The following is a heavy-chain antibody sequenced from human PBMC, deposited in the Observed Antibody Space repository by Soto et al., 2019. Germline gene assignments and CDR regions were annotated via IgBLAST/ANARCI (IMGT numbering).Heavy chain of an antibody. D-gene: IGHD6-19*01. J-gene: IGHJ4*01. CDR2: ISGTGVPT. CDR3: ARVAYNNGWIFDY. CDR1: GFDFSSYA. V-gene: IGHV3-23*01. Sequence: GSLRLSCAASGFDFSSYAMSWVRQAPGKGLECISLISGTGVPTLYAESVKGRFSVSRDNSKDTLFLEMNNLGVDDTAMYYCARVAYNNGWIFDYWGQGTLVTVSS.